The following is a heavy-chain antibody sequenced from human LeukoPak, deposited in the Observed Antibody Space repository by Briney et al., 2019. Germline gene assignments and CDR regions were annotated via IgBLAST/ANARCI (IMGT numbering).Heavy chain of an antibody. V-gene: IGHV3-30*18. CDR2: ISYDGSNK. D-gene: IGHD1-26*01. CDR3: AKDSLAAIDY. Sequence: GGSLRLSCAASGFTFSGYGMHWVRQAPGKGLEWVAVISYDGSNKYYADSVKGRFTISRDNSKNTLYLQMNSLRAEDTAVYYCAKDSLAAIDYWGQGTLVTVSS. J-gene: IGHJ4*02. CDR1: GFTFSGYG.